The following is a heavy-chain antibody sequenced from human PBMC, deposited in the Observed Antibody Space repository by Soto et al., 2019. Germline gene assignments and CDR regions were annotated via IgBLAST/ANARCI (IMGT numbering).Heavy chain of an antibody. D-gene: IGHD2-15*01. CDR3: AREMVAATRSRAFDI. Sequence: GASVKVSCKASGYTFTSYGISWVRQAPGQGLEWMGWISAYNGNTNYAQKLQGRVTMTTDTSTSTAYMELRSLRSDDTAVYHCAREMVAATRSRAFDIWGQGAMVTVSS. V-gene: IGHV1-18*01. CDR2: ISAYNGNT. CDR1: GYTFTSYG. J-gene: IGHJ3*02.